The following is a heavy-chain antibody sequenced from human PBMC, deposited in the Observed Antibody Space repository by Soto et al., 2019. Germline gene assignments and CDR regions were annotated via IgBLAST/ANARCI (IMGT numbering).Heavy chain of an antibody. CDR2: ISWNSGNL. V-gene: IGHV3-9*01. CDR3: AKGASTTVFACNEY. Sequence: EVQLVESGGGLVQPGRSLRLSCAASGFTFDDYAMHWVRQGPGKGLEWVSSISWNSGNLGYADSVKGRFTSSRDNDKNSLYLQMKSLRGEETALYYCAKGASTTVFACNEYWGQGTLVTVSS. CDR1: GFTFDDYA. D-gene: IGHD4-17*01. J-gene: IGHJ4*02.